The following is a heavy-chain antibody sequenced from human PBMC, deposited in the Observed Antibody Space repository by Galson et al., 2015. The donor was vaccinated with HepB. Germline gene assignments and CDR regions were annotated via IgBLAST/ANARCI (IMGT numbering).Heavy chain of an antibody. CDR1: GFTFSDYY. Sequence: SLRLSCAASGFTFSDYYMSWTRQAPGKGLEWISYITSTSRTVWYADSVKGRFTISRDNTGDSLFLEINSLRVDDTAVYYCATYDRGAFHLWGQGTTVTVS. CDR3: ATYDRGAFHL. CDR2: ITSTSRTV. J-gene: IGHJ3*01. V-gene: IGHV3-11*01. D-gene: IGHD3-3*01.